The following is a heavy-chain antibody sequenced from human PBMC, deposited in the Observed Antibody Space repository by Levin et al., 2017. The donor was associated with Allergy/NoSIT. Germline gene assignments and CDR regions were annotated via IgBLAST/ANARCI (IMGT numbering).Heavy chain of an antibody. V-gene: IGHV4-34*01. CDR1: GSSFSDYF. CDR2: INASGDT. Sequence: PSETLSLTCAVSGSSFSDYFWTWVRQAPGKGLVWIGEINASGDTTYNPSLRGRVTMSVVRSRKEFSLSPPSATAADTAVYYCARLTTVITGRCFDNWGQGTLVTVSS. D-gene: IGHD4-17*01. J-gene: IGHJ4*02. CDR3: ARLTTVITGRCFDN.